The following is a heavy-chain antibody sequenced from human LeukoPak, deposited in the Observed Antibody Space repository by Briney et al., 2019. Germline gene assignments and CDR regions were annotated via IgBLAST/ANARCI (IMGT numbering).Heavy chain of an antibody. CDR1: GYTFTSNY. J-gene: IGHJ4*02. Sequence: GASVKVSCKAFGYTFTSNYMHWVRQAPGQGPEWMGVISPIGGSTTYAQKFEGRVTLTRDMSTSTDYLELSSLRSDDTAVYYCALKPGIAVVKGDYWGQGTLVTVSS. D-gene: IGHD6-19*01. CDR2: ISPIGGST. V-gene: IGHV1-46*01. CDR3: ALKPGIAVVKGDY.